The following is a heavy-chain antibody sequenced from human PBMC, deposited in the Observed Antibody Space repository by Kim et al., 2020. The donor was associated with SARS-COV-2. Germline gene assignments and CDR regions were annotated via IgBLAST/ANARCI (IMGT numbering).Heavy chain of an antibody. Sequence: SETLSLTCTVSGGSISSGAYYWGWIRQHPGKGLEWIGSVYYTGATYYNPSLKSRVTISVDTSKNQFSLKLSSVTAADTAVYYCARHLRGTSIRFLGLPQFDSWGQGTLVTVSS. J-gene: IGHJ4*02. CDR3: ARHLRGTSIRFLGLPQFDS. CDR1: GGSISSGAYY. V-gene: IGHV4-39*01. CDR2: VYYTGAT. D-gene: IGHD3-3*01.